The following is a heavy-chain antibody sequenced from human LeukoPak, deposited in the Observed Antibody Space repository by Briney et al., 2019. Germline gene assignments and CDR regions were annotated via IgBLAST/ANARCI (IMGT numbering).Heavy chain of an antibody. D-gene: IGHD3-22*01. V-gene: IGHV3-15*01. CDR2: IKSKTDGGTT. CDR1: GFTFSNAW. Sequence: PGGSLRLSCAASGFTFSNAWMSWVRQAPGKGLEWVCRIKSKTDGGTTDYAAPVKGRFTISRDDSKNTLYLQMNSLKTEDTAVYYCTTRVYYYDSSSDYWGQGTLVTVSS. J-gene: IGHJ4*02. CDR3: TTRVYYYDSSSDY.